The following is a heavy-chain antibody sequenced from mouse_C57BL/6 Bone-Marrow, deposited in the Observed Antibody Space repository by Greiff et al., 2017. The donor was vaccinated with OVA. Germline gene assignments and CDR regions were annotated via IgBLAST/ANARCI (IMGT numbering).Heavy chain of an antibody. J-gene: IGHJ4*01. Sequence: DVQLQESGPGLVKPSQTVFLTCTVTGISITTGNYRWSWIRQFPGNKLEWIGYIYYSGTITYNPSLTSRTTITRDTPKNQFFLEMNSLTAEDTATYYCARVYYYGSSVQGYAMDYWGQGTSVTVSS. CDR2: IYYSGTI. CDR1: GISITTGNYR. CDR3: ARVYYYGSSVQGYAMDY. D-gene: IGHD1-1*01. V-gene: IGHV3-5*01.